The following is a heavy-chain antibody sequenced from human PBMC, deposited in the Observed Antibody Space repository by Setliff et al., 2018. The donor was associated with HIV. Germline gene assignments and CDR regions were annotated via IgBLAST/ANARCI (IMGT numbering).Heavy chain of an antibody. Sequence: SETLSLTCTVSGESISGSSYSWGWIRQPPGKGLEWIGSIFHTGSTYYNPSLKSRVTISVDTSKNQFSLRLTSVTAADTAVYYCARVRDYGGNFFDYWGQGTLVTVSS. J-gene: IGHJ4*02. D-gene: IGHD4-17*01. V-gene: IGHV4-39*07. CDR2: IFHTGST. CDR1: GESISGSSYS. CDR3: ARVRDYGGNFFDY.